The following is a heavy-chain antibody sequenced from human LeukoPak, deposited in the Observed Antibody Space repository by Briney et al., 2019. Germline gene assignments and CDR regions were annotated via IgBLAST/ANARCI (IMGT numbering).Heavy chain of an antibody. V-gene: IGHV1-8*01. Sequence: ASVKVSCKASGYTFTSYDINWVRQATGQGLEWMGWMNTNSGNTGYAQKFQGRVTMTRNTSISTAYMELSSLRSEDTAVYYCGGGRYGSSSGEFFDYWGQGTLVTVSS. J-gene: IGHJ4*02. CDR1: GYTFTSYD. D-gene: IGHD6-6*01. CDR3: GGGRYGSSSGEFFDY. CDR2: MNTNSGNT.